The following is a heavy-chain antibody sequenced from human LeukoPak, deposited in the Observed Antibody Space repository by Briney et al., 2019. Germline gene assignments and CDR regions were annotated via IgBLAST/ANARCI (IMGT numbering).Heavy chain of an antibody. CDR3: ARDQGY. CDR2: ISYDGSNK. Sequence: GGSLRLSCAASGFTFSSYAMSWVRQAPGKGLEWVAVISYDGSNKYYADSVKGRFTISRDNSKNTLYLQMNSLRAEDTAVYYCARDQGYWGQGTLVTVSS. J-gene: IGHJ4*02. CDR1: GFTFSSYA. V-gene: IGHV3-30*04.